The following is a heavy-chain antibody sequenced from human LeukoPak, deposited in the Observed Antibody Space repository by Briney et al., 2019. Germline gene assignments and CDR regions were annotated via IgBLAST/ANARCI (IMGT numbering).Heavy chain of an antibody. CDR3: ARQGVYYGSGSWFDP. CDR2: IYYSGST. J-gene: IGHJ5*02. Sequence: SETLSLTCNVSGVAISSNSYYWGWIRQPPGKGLEWIASIYYSGSTYYNPSLKSRVIISADTSKNQFSLKLSSVTAADTAVYYCARQGVYYGSGSWFDPWGQGTLVTVSS. CDR1: GVAISSNSYY. D-gene: IGHD3-10*01. V-gene: IGHV4-39*01.